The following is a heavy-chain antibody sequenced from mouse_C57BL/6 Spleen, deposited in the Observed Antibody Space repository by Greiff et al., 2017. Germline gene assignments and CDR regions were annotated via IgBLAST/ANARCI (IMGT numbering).Heavy chain of an antibody. D-gene: IGHD2-3*01. CDR3: ARWDDGYPLY. V-gene: IGHV1-69*01. J-gene: IGHJ3*01. CDR1: GYTFTSYW. Sequence: QVQLQQPGAELVMPGASVKLSCKASGYTFTSYWMHWVKQRPGQGLEWIGEIDPSDSYTNYNQKFKGKSTLTVDKSSSTAYMQLSSLTSEDSAVYYCARWDDGYPLYWGQVTLGTVSA. CDR2: IDPSDSYT.